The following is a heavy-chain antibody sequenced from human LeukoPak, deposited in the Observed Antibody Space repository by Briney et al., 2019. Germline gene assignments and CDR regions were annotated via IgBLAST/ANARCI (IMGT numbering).Heavy chain of an antibody. V-gene: IGHV4-39*07. Sequence: SETLSLTCTVSGGSISSSSYYWGWIRQPPGKGLEWIGSIYYSGSTYYNPSLKSRVTISVDTSKNQFSLKLSSVTAADTAVYYCAALSDSSGYSNHYWGQGTLVTVSS. CDR3: AALSDSSGYSNHY. CDR2: IYYSGST. D-gene: IGHD3-22*01. CDR1: GGSISSSSYY. J-gene: IGHJ4*02.